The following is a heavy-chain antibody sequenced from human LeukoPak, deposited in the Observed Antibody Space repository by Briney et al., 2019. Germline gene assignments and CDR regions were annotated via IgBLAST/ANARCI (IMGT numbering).Heavy chain of an antibody. D-gene: IGHD3-10*01. CDR2: ISYSGGP. Sequence: SETLSLTCTVSGGSISSAGYYWDWIRQPPGKGLEWIGDISYSGGPNYNPSLRRRATISLDTSKNQVSLKLSSISAADTAVYYCARHGRGEAAVSGLDPWGQGTLVTVSS. CDR3: ARHGRGEAAVSGLDP. V-gene: IGHV4-39*01. CDR1: GGSISSAGYY. J-gene: IGHJ5*02.